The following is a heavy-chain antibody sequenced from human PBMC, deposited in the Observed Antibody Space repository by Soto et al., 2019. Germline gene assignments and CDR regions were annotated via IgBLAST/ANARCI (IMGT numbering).Heavy chain of an antibody. V-gene: IGHV3-23*01. CDR3: AVNSGSWSYYFDY. J-gene: IGHJ4*02. CDR1: GFTFSSYA. CDR2: ISGGGETT. Sequence: EVQLLESGGGLVQPGGSLRLSCAASGFTFSSYAMWWVRQAPGKGLECVSAISGGGETTYYADSVKGRFTISRDNSKNTLYLQMNSLRAEDTAVYYCAVNSGSWSYYFDYWGQGTLVTVSP. D-gene: IGHD3-10*01.